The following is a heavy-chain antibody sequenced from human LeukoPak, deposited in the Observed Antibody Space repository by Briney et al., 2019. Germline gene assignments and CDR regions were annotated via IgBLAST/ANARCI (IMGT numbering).Heavy chain of an antibody. V-gene: IGHV4-4*07. Sequence: ASETLSLTCTVSGGSISSYYWSWIRQPAGKGLEWIGRIYTSGSTNYNPSLKSRVTMSVDTSKNQFSLKLSSVTAADTAVYYCARDRYYDSSGYVFDYWGQGTLVTVSS. CDR2: IYTSGST. D-gene: IGHD3-22*01. CDR1: GGSISSYY. J-gene: IGHJ4*02. CDR3: ARDRYYDSSGYVFDY.